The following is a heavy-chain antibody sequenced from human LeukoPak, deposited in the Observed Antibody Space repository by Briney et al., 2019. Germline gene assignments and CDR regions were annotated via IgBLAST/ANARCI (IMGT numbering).Heavy chain of an antibody. Sequence: PSETLSLTCTVSGGSVSGYCWGWIRQPAGKGLEWIGRISSSGNTNYNPSLKSRVTMSVDTSKNQFSLKLSSVTAADTAVYYCARDRGELYDYWGQGTLVTVSS. CDR3: ARDRGELYDY. CDR1: GGSVSGYC. V-gene: IGHV4-4*07. CDR2: ISSSGNT. J-gene: IGHJ4*02. D-gene: IGHD3-10*01.